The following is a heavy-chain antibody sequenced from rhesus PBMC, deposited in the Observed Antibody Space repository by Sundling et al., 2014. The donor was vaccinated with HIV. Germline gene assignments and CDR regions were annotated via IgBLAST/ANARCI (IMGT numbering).Heavy chain of an antibody. CDR3: ARARYLGNFGL. V-gene: IGHV4-65*02. CDR2: IHGNIAST. J-gene: IGHJ1*01. CDR1: GGSISSSNW. Sequence: QLQLQESGPGLVKPSETLSVTCAVSGGSISSSNWWSWIRQLPGKGLEWIASIHGNIASTYYNPSLKNRVTISKDTSKNQFSLKLSSVTAADTAVYYCARARYLGNFGLWGQGALVTVSS. D-gene: IGHD1-1*01.